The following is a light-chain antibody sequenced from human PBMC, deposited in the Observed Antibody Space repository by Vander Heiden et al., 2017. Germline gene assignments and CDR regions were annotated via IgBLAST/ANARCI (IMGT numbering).Light chain of an antibody. CDR3: SSYAGNSVLV. Sequence: SALNQPSPVFRSPGKSIPIPCPGTSSDVGGYNLVSWSQQYPGKAPSLVIFKVSSRPSRVSNRFSGSKSGNMASLKIAGLQAADEAQYYCSSYAGNSVLVFGGGTQLTVL. CDR2: KVS. CDR1: SSDVGGYNL. V-gene: IGLV2-23*02. J-gene: IGLJ3*02.